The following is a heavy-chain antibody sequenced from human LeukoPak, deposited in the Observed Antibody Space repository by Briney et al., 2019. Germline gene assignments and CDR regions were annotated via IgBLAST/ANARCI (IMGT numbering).Heavy chain of an antibody. Sequence: GGSLRLSCTASGFSFSDYYMSCVCQAPGKGLEWVSYISGGSTYTNYADSVRGRFTISRDNAKNSLYLQMNSLRAEDTAVYYCARDHTGSFGESLYYFDYWGQGTLVTVSS. CDR3: ARDHTGSFGESLYYFDY. CDR2: ISGGSTYT. CDR1: GFSFSDYY. D-gene: IGHD3-10*01. J-gene: IGHJ4*02. V-gene: IGHV3-11*05.